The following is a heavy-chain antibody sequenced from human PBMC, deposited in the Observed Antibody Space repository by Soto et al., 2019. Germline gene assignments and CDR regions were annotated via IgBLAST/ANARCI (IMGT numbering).Heavy chain of an antibody. CDR1: GFTFGDYS. Sequence: GGSLRLSCTTSGFTFGDYSMTWFRQAPGKGLEWVSFIRNKASGGTAEYAASVKGRFTVSRDDSKSITYLQMNSLKTEDTGMYYCTRDRIMTDYWGQGTLVTV. J-gene: IGHJ4*02. V-gene: IGHV3-49*03. CDR2: IRNKASGGTA. CDR3: TRDRIMTDY.